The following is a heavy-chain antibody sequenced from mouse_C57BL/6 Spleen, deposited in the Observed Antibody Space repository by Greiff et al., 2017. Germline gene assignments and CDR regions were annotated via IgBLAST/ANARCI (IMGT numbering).Heavy chain of an antibody. V-gene: IGHV5-17*01. CDR1: GFTFSDYG. D-gene: IGHD4-1*01. CDR2: ISSGSSTI. J-gene: IGHJ2*01. CDR3: ARNWADFDY. Sequence: EVKLVESGGGLVKPGGSLKLSCAASGFTFSDYGMHWVRQAPEKGLEWVAYISSGSSTIYYVDTVKGRFTISRDNAKNTLFLQITSLRSEDTAMYYCARNWADFDYWGQGTTLTVSS.